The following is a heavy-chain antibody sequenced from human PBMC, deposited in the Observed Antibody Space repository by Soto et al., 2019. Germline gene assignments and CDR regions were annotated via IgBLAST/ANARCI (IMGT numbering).Heavy chain of an antibody. CDR2: INNSGGST. CDR3: AKTTTVSTLDAFDI. CDR1: GFTFSRYA. D-gene: IGHD4-17*01. Sequence: GGSLRLSCAASGFTFSRYAMSWVRQAPGKGLAWVSSINNSGGSTYYADAVKGRFTISRDNSKNTLYLQMNSLRAEDTAVYYCAKTTTVSTLDAFDIWGQGTMVTVSS. V-gene: IGHV3-23*01. J-gene: IGHJ3*02.